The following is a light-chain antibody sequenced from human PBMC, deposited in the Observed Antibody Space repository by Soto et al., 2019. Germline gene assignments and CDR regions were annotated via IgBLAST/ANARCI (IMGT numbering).Light chain of an antibody. V-gene: IGKV3-20*01. CDR1: QSVSSSY. J-gene: IGKJ1*01. CDR3: QQDGSSPRT. Sequence: EIVLTQSPGTLSLSPGERATLSCRASQSVSSSYLAWYQQKPGQAPRRLIYGASSRATGIPDRFSGSGSGTDFSLTISRLEPEDVAVYYCQQDGSSPRTFGQGNKVEIK. CDR2: GAS.